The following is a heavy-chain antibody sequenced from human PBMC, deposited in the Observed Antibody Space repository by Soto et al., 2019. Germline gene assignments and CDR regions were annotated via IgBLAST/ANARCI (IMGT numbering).Heavy chain of an antibody. Sequence: SETLSLTCTVSGGSISSYYWSWIRQPPGKGLEWIGYIYYSGSTNYNPSLKSRVTISVDTSKNQFSLKLRSVTAADTAVYYCARVGDFWSGYPDLYYYYYYMDVWGKGTTVTVSS. V-gene: IGHV4-59*01. CDR1: GGSISSYY. J-gene: IGHJ6*03. CDR3: ARVGDFWSGYPDLYYYYYYMDV. CDR2: IYYSGST. D-gene: IGHD3-3*01.